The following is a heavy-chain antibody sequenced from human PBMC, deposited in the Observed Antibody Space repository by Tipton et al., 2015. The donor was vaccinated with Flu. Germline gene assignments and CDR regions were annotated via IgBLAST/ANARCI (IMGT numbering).Heavy chain of an antibody. J-gene: IGHJ4*02. CDR2: IYHGGRT. CDR3: ARSVAVYASFEF. D-gene: IGHD2-8*01. V-gene: IGHV4-61*08. Sequence: LRLSCTVSGDSVTSGGYYWNWIRQPPGKGLEWLGYIYHGGRTRYNSSLKSRLTMSLGTSKNQFSLKMRSVTAADTAMYFCARSVAVYASFEFWGQGTLVNVSS. CDR1: GDSVTSGGYY.